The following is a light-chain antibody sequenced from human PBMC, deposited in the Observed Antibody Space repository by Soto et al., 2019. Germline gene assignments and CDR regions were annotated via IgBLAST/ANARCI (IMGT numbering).Light chain of an antibody. CDR3: QQYDNVPPT. CDR1: QDISNY. J-gene: IGKJ5*01. Sequence: DIQMTQSPSSLSASVGDRVTITCQASQDISNYLNWYQQKLGKAPNLLIYGASNLETGVPSRFSGSGSGTDFTFTISSLQPEDIATYYCQQYDNVPPTFGQGTRLEIK. V-gene: IGKV1-33*01. CDR2: GAS.